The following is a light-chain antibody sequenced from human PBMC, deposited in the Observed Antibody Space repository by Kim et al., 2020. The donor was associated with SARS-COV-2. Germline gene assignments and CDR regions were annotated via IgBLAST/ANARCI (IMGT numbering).Light chain of an antibody. Sequence: SYELTQPPSVSVAPGEAAKIPCAGNNIGNKNVQWYQQKAGQAPVLVISHDSDRPSEIPDRFSGSNSENTATLTISRVEAGDEADYYCQVWDGSTDHYVFGTGTQLTVL. V-gene: IGLV3-21*04. CDR2: HDS. CDR3: QVWDGSTDHYV. J-gene: IGLJ1*01. CDR1: NIGNKN.